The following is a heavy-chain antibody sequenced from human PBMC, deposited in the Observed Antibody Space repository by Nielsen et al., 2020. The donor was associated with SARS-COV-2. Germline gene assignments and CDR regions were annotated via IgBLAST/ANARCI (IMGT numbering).Heavy chain of an antibody. V-gene: IGHV3-9*01. J-gene: IGHJ6*02. D-gene: IGHD3-10*01. CDR3: AKDGLWFGDQGGMDV. CDR2: ISWNSGSI. Sequence: GGSLRLSCAASGFTFDDYAMHWVRPAPGKGLEWVSGISWNSGSIGYADSVKGRFTISRDNAKNSLYLQMNSLRAEDTALYYCAKDGLWFGDQGGMDVWGQGTTVTVSS. CDR1: GFTFDDYA.